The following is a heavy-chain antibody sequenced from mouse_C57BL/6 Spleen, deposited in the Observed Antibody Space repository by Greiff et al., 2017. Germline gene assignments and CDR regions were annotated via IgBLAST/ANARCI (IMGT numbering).Heavy chain of an antibody. J-gene: IGHJ4*01. CDR2: IHPNSGST. CDR1: GYTFTSYW. Sequence: VQLQQPGAELVKPGASVKLSCKASGYTFTSYWMHWVKQRPGQGLEWIGMIHPNSGSTNYNEKLKRKATLTVDKSSSTAYMQLSSLTSEDSAVYYCARRGQLGKNYAMDYWGQGTSVTVSS. D-gene: IGHD4-1*02. V-gene: IGHV1-64*01. CDR3: ARRGQLGKNYAMDY.